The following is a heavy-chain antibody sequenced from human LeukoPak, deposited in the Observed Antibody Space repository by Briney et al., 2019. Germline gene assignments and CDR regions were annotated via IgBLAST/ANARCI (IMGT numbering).Heavy chain of an antibody. CDR3: AKDRGDY. CDR1: GFTFSSYG. V-gene: IGHV3-30*18. J-gene: IGHJ4*02. CDR2: ISYDGSNK. Sequence: GGSLRLSCAASGFTFSSYGMHWVRQASGKGLEWVAVISYDGSNKYYADSVKGRFTISRDNSKNTLYLQMNSLRAEETAVYYCAKDRGDYWGQGNLVTVSS.